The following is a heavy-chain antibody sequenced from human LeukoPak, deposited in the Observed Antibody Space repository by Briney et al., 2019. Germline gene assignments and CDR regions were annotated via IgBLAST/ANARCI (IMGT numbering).Heavy chain of an antibody. CDR3: ARDPGLHDYGDYSWFDP. V-gene: IGHV3-11*01. CDR1: GFTFSDYY. D-gene: IGHD4-17*01. Sequence: GGSLRLSCAASGFTFSDYYMSWIRQAPGKGREWVSYISSSGSTIYYADSVKARFTISRDNAKNSLYLQMNSLRAEDTAVYYCARDPGLHDYGDYSWFDPWGQGTLVTVSS. CDR2: ISSSGSTI. J-gene: IGHJ5*02.